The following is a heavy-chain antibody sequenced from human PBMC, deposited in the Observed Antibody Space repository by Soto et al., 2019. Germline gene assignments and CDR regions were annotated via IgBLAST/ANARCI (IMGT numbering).Heavy chain of an antibody. J-gene: IGHJ4*02. V-gene: IGHV4-59*01. CDR1: GDSISSYY. Sequence: SETLSLTCTVSGDSISSYYWSWIRQPPGKGLEWIGNIYYSGSTNYNPSLKSRVTISVDMSKNQFSLKLSSVTAAETAVYYCARGLATYYYDSSGYFPATVFDYWGQGTLVTVSS. D-gene: IGHD3-22*01. CDR2: IYYSGST. CDR3: ARGLATYYYDSSGYFPATVFDY.